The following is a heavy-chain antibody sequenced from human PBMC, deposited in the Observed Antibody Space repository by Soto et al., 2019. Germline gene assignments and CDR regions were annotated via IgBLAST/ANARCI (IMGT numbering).Heavy chain of an antibody. CDR3: AKGLYYYVRDDAFDI. CDR1: GFTFGSYG. Sequence: PGGSLRLSCEGSGFTFGSYGMHWVRQAPGKGLEWVAVIPSDGSYEYYADSVKGRFTISRDNSKNMLYLQMNSLRPDDTAVYYCAKGLYYYVRDDAFDIWGQGTMVTVSS. CDR2: IPSDGSYE. D-gene: IGHD3-10*02. J-gene: IGHJ3*02. V-gene: IGHV3-30*18.